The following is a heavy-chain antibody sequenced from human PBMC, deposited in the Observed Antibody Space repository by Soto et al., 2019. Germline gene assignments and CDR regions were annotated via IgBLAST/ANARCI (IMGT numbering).Heavy chain of an antibody. Sequence: ASVKVSCKASGYTFTGYYMHWVRQAPGQGLEWMGWINPNSGGTNYAQKFQGWVTMTRDTSISTAYMELSRLRSDDTAVYYCARSRYFDWLSYYGMDVWGQGTTVTVYS. CDR3: ARSRYFDWLSYYGMDV. V-gene: IGHV1-2*04. J-gene: IGHJ6*02. D-gene: IGHD3-9*01. CDR2: INPNSGGT. CDR1: GYTFTGYY.